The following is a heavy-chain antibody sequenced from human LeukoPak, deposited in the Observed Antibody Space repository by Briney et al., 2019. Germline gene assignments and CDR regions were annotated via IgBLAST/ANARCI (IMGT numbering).Heavy chain of an antibody. Sequence: SETLSLTCTVSGGSVSSYYWSWIRQPPGKGLEWIGHIHYSGSTDYNPSLKSRVTISIDTSKNQFSLNLTSVTAADTAVYYCARGGLGGITAYSNYLFDYWGQGTLVTVSS. CDR3: ARGGLGGITAYSNYLFDY. CDR2: IHYSGST. CDR1: GGSVSSYY. J-gene: IGHJ4*02. V-gene: IGHV4-59*08. D-gene: IGHD4-11*01.